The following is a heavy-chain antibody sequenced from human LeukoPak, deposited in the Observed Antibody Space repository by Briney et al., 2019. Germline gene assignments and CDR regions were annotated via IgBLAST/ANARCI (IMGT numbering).Heavy chain of an antibody. V-gene: IGHV4-59*11. CDR3: ARSNWNYGSWYFDL. J-gene: IGHJ2*01. D-gene: IGHD1-7*01. CDR2: IYYSGST. Sequence: SETLSLTCTVSGGSISSHYWSWIRQPPGKGLEWIGYIYYSGSTNYNPSLTSRVTISVDTSKNQFSLKLSSVTAADTAVYYCARSNWNYGSWYFDLWGRGTLVTVSS. CDR1: GGSISSHY.